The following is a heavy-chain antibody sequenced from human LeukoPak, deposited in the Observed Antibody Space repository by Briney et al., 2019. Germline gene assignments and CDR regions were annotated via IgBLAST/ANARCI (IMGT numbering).Heavy chain of an antibody. D-gene: IGHD6-13*01. CDR2: INYITPT. J-gene: IGHJ6*02. V-gene: IGHV4-59*08. Sequence: SDTLSLTCTVSGGSISSYYWNWMRQPPGKGLEWIGYINYITPTDYSPFLKSRVTISRAAYKNRFSLKLSAVTAADTAMYYRAKSYSSSDHYYYYGMDVWGQGTTVTVSS. CDR3: AKSYSSSDHYYYYGMDV. CDR1: GGSISSYY.